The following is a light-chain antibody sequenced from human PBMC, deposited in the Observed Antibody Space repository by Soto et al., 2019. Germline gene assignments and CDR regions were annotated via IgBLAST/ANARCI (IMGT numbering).Light chain of an antibody. CDR3: AAWDDSLSGRV. V-gene: IGLV1-47*01. CDR1: SSNIGSYY. Sequence: QSVLTQSPSASGTPGQRVTISCSGSSSNIGSYYVYWYQQLPGTAPKLLIYRNNQRPSGVPDRFSGSKSGTSASLAISGLRSEDEADYYCAAWDDSLSGRVFGPGTKVTVL. CDR2: RNN. J-gene: IGLJ1*01.